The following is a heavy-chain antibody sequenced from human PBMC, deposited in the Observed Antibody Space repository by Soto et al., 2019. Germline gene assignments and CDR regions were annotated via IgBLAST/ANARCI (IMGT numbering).Heavy chain of an antibody. J-gene: IGHJ4*02. CDR2: INSDGTTT. V-gene: IGHV3-74*01. CDR3: TRGGATGAGIYHFEN. CDR1: GFTFTSNW. D-gene: IGHD3-10*01. Sequence: EVQLVESGGGLVQPGGSLRLSCAASGFTFTSNWMHWVRQAPGKGLVWVSRINSDGTTTTYADSVKGRFTISRDNAKNTLYLQVNSLGGEETAVYYCTRGGATGAGIYHFENWGQGTLVTVSS.